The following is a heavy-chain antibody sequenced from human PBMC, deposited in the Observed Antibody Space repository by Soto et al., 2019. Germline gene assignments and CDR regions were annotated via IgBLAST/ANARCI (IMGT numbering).Heavy chain of an antibody. CDR2: ISAYNGNT. Sequence: ASVKVSCKASGYTFTSYGISWVRQAPGQGLEWVGWISAYNGNTNYAQKLQGRVTMTTDTSTSTAYMELRSLRSDDTAVYYCARPRYYYDSSGSKYYFDYWGQGTLVTVSS. CDR1: GYTFTSYG. CDR3: ARPRYYYDSSGSKYYFDY. D-gene: IGHD3-22*01. V-gene: IGHV1-18*01. J-gene: IGHJ4*02.